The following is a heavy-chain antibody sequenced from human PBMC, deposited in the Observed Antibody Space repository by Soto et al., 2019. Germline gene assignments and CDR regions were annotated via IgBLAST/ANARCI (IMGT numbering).Heavy chain of an antibody. CDR2: LWCDGSKK. J-gene: IGHJ6*01. Sequence: QGQLVESGGGVVQPGESTRLSCAASGFSFISYGMHWVRQGPGMGLEWVAVLWCDGSKKYYADSVKGRFTLSRDNSKNTMYVEMNSLRDEDTAVYYCARELLYSTGIYNCHYYGMDVWGQGTTVTVSS. V-gene: IGHV3-33*01. CDR3: ARELLYSTGIYNCHYYGMDV. D-gene: IGHD6-25*01. CDR1: GFSFISYG.